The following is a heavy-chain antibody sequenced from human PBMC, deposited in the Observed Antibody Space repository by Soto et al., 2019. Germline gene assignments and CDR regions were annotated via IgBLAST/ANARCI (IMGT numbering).Heavy chain of an antibody. CDR3: ARGVGASRSYYYYYGMDV. J-gene: IGHJ6*02. Sequence: GGSLRLSCAASGFTFSSYAMSWVRQAPGKGLEWVSAISGSGGSTYYADSVKGRFTISRDNSKNTLYLQMNSLRAEDTAVYYCARGVGASRSYYYYYGMDVWGQGTTVTVS. D-gene: IGHD1-26*01. CDR2: ISGSGGST. CDR1: GFTFSSYA. V-gene: IGHV3-23*01.